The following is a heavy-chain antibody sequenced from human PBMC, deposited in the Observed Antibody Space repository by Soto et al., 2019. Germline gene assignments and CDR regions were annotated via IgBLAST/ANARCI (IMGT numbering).Heavy chain of an antibody. V-gene: IGHV1-18*04. Sequence: QVQLVQSGGEVRKAGASVRVSCKTSGYPFTSYDISWVRQAPGQGLEWMGWINPYNGDTNYTQTFQGRVTMTKDTSTTNVYMELRSLKFDDTAVYFCARDPVAGHFDNWGQGTLVTVSS. CDR1: GYPFTSYD. CDR3: ARDPVAGHFDN. J-gene: IGHJ4*02. D-gene: IGHD6-19*01. CDR2: INPYNGDT.